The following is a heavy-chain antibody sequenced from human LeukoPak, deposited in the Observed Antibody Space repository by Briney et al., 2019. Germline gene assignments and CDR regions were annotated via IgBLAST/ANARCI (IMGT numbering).Heavy chain of an antibody. CDR2: IYYSGST. J-gene: IGHJ4*02. CDR1: GGSISSYY. CDR3: ARYGMIVVVIDY. D-gene: IGHD3-22*01. Sequence: SETLSLTCTVSGGSISSYYWGWIRQPPGKGLEWIGSIYYSGSTYYNPSLKSRVTISVDTSKNQFSLKLSSVTAADTAVYYCARYGMIVVVIDYWGQGTLVTVSS. V-gene: IGHV4-39*07.